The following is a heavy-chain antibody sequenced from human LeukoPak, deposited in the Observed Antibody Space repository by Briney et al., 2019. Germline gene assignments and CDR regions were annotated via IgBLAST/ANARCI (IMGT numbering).Heavy chain of an antibody. D-gene: IGHD3-22*01. V-gene: IGHV3-48*03. CDR1: GFTFSSYG. CDR2: ISSSGSTI. Sequence: GGSLTLSXAASGFTFSSYGMSWVRQAPGKGLEWVTYISSSGSTIYYADSVKGRFTISRDNAKNSLYLQMNSLRAEDTAVYYCARTDYDSSGYCDYWGQGTLVTVSS. J-gene: IGHJ4*02. CDR3: ARTDYDSSGYCDY.